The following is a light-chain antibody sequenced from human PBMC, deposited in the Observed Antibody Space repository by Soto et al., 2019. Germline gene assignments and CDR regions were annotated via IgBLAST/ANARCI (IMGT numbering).Light chain of an antibody. V-gene: IGKV1-12*01. J-gene: IGKJ1*01. CDR3: QQANSFPLT. Sequence: DIQMTQSPSSVSASVGDRVTITCRASRGIGGWLAWYQQKPGRAPKLLIYLTSSLQSGVPSRFSGSGSGTDFTLTISSLQPEDIATYYCQQANSFPLTFVQGTKVEIK. CDR1: RGIGGW. CDR2: LTS.